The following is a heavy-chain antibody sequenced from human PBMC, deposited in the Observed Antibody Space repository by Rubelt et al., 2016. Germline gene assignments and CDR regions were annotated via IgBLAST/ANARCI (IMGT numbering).Heavy chain of an antibody. D-gene: IGHD2-2*02. J-gene: IGHJ6*02. V-gene: IGHV4-59*12. CDR3: ARSTSGFGRGAINV. CDR2: IYYTGST. CDR1: GGSISSYY. Sequence: QVQLQESGPGLVKPSETLSLTCTVSGGSISSYYWSWIRQPPGKGLEWIGYIYYTGSTTYNPSLKSRVAISVDTSKNPCSLKRNSGTAADTAVYYCARSTSGFGRGAINVWGQGTTVTVSS.